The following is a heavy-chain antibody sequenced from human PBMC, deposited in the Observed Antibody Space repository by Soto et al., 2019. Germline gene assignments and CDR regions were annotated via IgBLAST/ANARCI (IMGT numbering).Heavy chain of an antibody. Sequence: EVQLVESGGGLVQPGGSLRLSCSASGFTFNTCAMHWVRQALGRGLEFVSAISSTGAYTYYADSVKGRFTISRDNSKSTLSLQMGSLRAEDTAVYFCVKGGTYSDSWYDYWGQGTLVTVSS. CDR1: GFTFNTCA. CDR3: VKGGTYSDSWYDY. J-gene: IGHJ4*02. D-gene: IGHD3-16*01. V-gene: IGHV3-64D*08. CDR2: ISSTGAYT.